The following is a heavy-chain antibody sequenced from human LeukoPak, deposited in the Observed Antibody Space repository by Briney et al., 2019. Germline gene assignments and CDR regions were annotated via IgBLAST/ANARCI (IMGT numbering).Heavy chain of an antibody. J-gene: IGHJ4*02. CDR2: LHHSGST. V-gene: IGHV4-38-2*01. Sequence: PSETLSLTCAVSGYSITSTYWWGWIRQTPGRRLEWIGSLHHSGSTSYSPSLKSRVTIPVDTSKNQFSLRLSSVTAADTAVYYCARVGGDDSTGHYSVDYWGQGTLVTVSS. CDR3: ARVGGDDSTGHYSVDY. CDR1: GYSITSTYW. D-gene: IGHD3-22*01.